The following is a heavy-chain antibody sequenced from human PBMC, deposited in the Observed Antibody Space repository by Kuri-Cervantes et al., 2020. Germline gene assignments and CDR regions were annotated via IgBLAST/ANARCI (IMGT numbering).Heavy chain of an antibody. J-gene: IGHJ4*02. Sequence: SETLSLTCAVYGGSFSGYYWSWIRQPPGKGLEWIGEINHSGSTNYNPSLKSRVTISVDTSKNQFSLKLSSVTAADTAVYYCARDRGLSSGWTYWGQGTLVTCSS. CDR3: ARDRGLSSGWTY. D-gene: IGHD6-19*01. CDR1: GGSFSGYY. CDR2: INHSGST. V-gene: IGHV4-34*01.